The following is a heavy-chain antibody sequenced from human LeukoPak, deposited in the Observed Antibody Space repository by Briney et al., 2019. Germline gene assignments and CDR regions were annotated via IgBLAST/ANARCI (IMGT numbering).Heavy chain of an antibody. CDR3: ARWDRHYYSFDC. D-gene: IGHD3-10*01. V-gene: IGHV1-18*01. J-gene: IGHJ4*02. CDR1: LYIHTNEG. CDR2: ISNYKENT. Sequence: ASVKGSRNGPLYIHTNEGISCVRQAPGQGVERMGWISNYKENTHYAQKFQGRVTLTIDTSTKTAYMEMRSLTSEDTSMYYCARWDRHYYSFDCCGQGTLLTVST.